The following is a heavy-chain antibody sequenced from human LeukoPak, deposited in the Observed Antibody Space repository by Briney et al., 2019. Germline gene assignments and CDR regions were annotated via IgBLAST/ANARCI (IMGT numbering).Heavy chain of an antibody. CDR3: ARRCGGDCSYFFDY. V-gene: IGHV3-66*04. J-gene: IGHJ4*02. CDR2: IYSGGST. Sequence: GGSLRLSCAASGFTVSSNYISWVRQAPGKGLEWVSVIYSGGSTYYADSVKGRFTISRDSSENTLYLQMNSLRAEDTAVYYCARRCGGDCSYFFDYWGQGTLVTVSS. CDR1: GFTVSSNY. D-gene: IGHD2-21*02.